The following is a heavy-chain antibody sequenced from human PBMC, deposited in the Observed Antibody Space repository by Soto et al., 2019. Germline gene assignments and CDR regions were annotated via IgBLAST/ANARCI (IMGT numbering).Heavy chain of an antibody. Sequence: SETLSLTCAVSGASVSSTYWWSWVRQPPGKGPEWIGEINHRGSANYNPSLKSRVTMSLDISKSQFSLRLTSVTAADTAVYYCARVRTTPGLGFDYWGQGTLVTVS. CDR1: GASVSSTYW. D-gene: IGHD4-17*01. V-gene: IGHV4-4*02. CDR2: INHRGSA. J-gene: IGHJ4*02. CDR3: ARVRTTPGLGFDY.